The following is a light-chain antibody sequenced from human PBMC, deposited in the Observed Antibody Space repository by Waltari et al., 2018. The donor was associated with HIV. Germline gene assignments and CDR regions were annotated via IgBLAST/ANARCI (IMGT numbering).Light chain of an antibody. CDR3: AAWDDSLSGRV. CDR2: RNN. J-gene: IGLJ3*02. V-gene: IGLV1-47*01. CDR1: SSNIGSNY. Sequence: QSVLTQPPSASGTPGQRVTISCSGSSSNIGSNYVYWYQQLQGTAPKPLIYRNNQRPSGVPDRFSGSKSGTSASLAISGLRSEDEADYYCAAWDDSLSGRVFGGGTKLTVL.